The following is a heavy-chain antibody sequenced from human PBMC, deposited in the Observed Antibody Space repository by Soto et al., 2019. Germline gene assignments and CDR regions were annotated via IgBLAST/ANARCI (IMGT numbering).Heavy chain of an antibody. CDR3: VRTSLVVAAATREDY. J-gene: IGHJ4*02. V-gene: IGHV3-74*01. Sequence: VQLVESGGGLVQPGESLRLSCAASGFTFSSYWMHWVRQAPGKGLVWVSRINSDGSSTSYAGSVKGRFNISRDNAKNTLYLQMNSLRAEDTAVYYCVRTSLVVAAATREDYWGQGTLVTVSS. D-gene: IGHD2-15*01. CDR2: INSDGSST. CDR1: GFTFSSYW.